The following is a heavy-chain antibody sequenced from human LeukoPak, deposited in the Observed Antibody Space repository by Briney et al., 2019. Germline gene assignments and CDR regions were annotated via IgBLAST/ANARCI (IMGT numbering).Heavy chain of an antibody. V-gene: IGHV4-34*01. Sequence: PSETLSLTCAVYGGSFSGYYWSWIRQPPGKGLEWIGEINHSGSTNYNPSPKSRVTISVDMSKNQFALKLSSVTAADTAVYYCASLPTYYGSNGSFDYWGQGTLVTVSS. J-gene: IGHJ4*02. D-gene: IGHD4-23*01. CDR2: INHSGST. CDR3: ASLPTYYGSNGSFDY. CDR1: GGSFSGYY.